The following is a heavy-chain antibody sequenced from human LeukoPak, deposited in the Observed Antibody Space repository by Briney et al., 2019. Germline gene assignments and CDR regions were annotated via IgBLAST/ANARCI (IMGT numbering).Heavy chain of an antibody. CDR1: GYTFTSYA. D-gene: IGHD3-3*01. CDR2: INGVNGDT. V-gene: IGHV1-3*03. CDR3: ARVPFDFWNGHPLFDY. J-gene: IGHJ4*02. Sequence: GASVKVSRKASGYTFTSYAIHWVRQAPGQRLQWMGWINGVNGDTLYSQAFQGRVTFTRDTSASTAYMVLSSLRSEDVAVYYCARVPFDFWNGHPLFDYWGQGTLVTVSS.